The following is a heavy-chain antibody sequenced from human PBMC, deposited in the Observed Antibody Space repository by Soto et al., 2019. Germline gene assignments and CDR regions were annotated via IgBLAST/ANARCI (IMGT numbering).Heavy chain of an antibody. CDR1: GFAFSSYC. CDR2: ISYDGSNK. Sequence: GGSLRLSCAASGFAFSSYCMRWVRQAPGKGLEWVAVISYDGSNKYYDDSVKGRFTISRDNSKNTLYLQMNSLRAEDKAVYYCATDRSSYYGSGNWPHYWGQGTLVTVSS. V-gene: IGHV3-30*03. D-gene: IGHD3-10*01. J-gene: IGHJ4*02. CDR3: ATDRSSYYGSGNWPHY.